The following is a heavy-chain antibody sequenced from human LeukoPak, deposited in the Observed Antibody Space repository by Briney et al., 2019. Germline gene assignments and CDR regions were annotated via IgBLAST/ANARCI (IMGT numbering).Heavy chain of an antibody. J-gene: IGHJ4*02. CDR3: ARDITPDSTVTTND. V-gene: IGHV1-2*02. CDR1: VYTFTGYY. CDR2: VNPNSGGT. D-gene: IGHD4-17*01. Sequence: ASVKVSCKASVYTFTGYYMHWVRLAPGQGLEWMGWVNPNSGGTNYAQKFQGRVTMTRDTSITTAYMELSRLTSDDTAMYYCARDITPDSTVTTNDWGQGNLVTVSS.